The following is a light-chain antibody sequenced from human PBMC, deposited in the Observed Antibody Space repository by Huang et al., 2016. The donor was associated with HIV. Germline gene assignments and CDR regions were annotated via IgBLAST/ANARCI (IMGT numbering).Light chain of an antibody. CDR2: KAS. Sequence: DIQITQSPRTLSASVGDRVTITCRASQSVSTWLSWYQLKPGKPPKLLIYKASTLETGGPSRFSGSGSGTEFTLTISSLQPDDFATYYCQQYSSFWTFGQGTKV. CDR1: QSVSTW. V-gene: IGKV1-5*03. J-gene: IGKJ1*01. CDR3: QQYSSFWT.